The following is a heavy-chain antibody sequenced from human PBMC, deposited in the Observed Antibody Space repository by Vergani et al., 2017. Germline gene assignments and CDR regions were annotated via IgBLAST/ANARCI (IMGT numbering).Heavy chain of an antibody. V-gene: IGHV3-23*01. CDR1: GFTFNHYA. D-gene: IGHD5-12*01. CDR2: ISGSGGST. J-gene: IGHJ6*02. CDR3: AKANPRNSGYDYLYCYHAMDV. Sequence: EVQLLESGGDLVQPGGSLRLSCAASGFTFNHYAMNWVRQAPGKGLELVSVISGSGGSTYYAGSVKGRFTISRDSSKNTLYLQMNSLSAGDTAVYYCAKANPRNSGYDYLYCYHAMDVWGQGTTVTVSS.